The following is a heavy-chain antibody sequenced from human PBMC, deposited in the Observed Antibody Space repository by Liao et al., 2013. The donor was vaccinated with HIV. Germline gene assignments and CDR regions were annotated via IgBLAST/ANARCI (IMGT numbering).Heavy chain of an antibody. CDR1: GGSLTSHY. Sequence: QVLLQESGPGLVKPSESLSLTCSVSGGSLTSHYWSWIRQPAGKGLEWIGRIFASGSTRYNPSLKSRVTMSIDPSNNQFSLRLNSVTAADTAVYYCARSLGGAARRAAFDYWGQGTLVTVSS. J-gene: IGHJ4*02. CDR3: ARSLGGAARRAAFDY. CDR2: IFASGST. V-gene: IGHV4-4*07. D-gene: IGHD6-6*01.